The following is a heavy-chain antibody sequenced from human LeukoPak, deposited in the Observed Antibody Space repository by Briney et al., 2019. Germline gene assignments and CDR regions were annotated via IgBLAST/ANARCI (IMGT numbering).Heavy chain of an antibody. CDR3: ARSSRTGY. V-gene: IGHV3-48*01. Sequence: GGSLRLSCAASGFTFSSYSMNWVRQAPGKGLEWVSYISSSSTIYYADSVKGRFTISRDNAKNSLYLQMNSLRAEDTAVYYCARSSRTGYWGQGTLVTVSS. J-gene: IGHJ4*02. CDR2: ISSSSTI. CDR1: GFTFSSYS.